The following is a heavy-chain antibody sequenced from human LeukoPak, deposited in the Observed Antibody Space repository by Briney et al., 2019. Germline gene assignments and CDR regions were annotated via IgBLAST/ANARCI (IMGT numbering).Heavy chain of an antibody. CDR1: GFTFSRYS. V-gene: IGHV3-21*01. J-gene: IGHJ4*02. CDR3: ARGIGYFDWLFLY. CDR2: INSNGDYI. Sequence: GGSLRLSCVASGFTFSRYSMSWVRQAPGKGLEWVSSINSNGDYIYYADSVKGRFTISRDTARNSLYLQMNSLRAEDTAVYYCARGIGYFDWLFLYRGQGTLLTVSS. D-gene: IGHD3-9*01.